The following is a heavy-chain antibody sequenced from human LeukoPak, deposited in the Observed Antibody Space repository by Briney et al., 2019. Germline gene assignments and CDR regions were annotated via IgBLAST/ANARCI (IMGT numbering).Heavy chain of an antibody. V-gene: IGHV1-69*01. CDR2: IIPIFGTA. CDR3: ASQNYDVWSVDY. D-gene: IGHD3-3*01. J-gene: IGHJ4*02. CDR1: GGTFSSYA. Sequence: SVKVSCKASGGTFSSYAISWVRQAPGQGLEWMGGIIPIFGTANYAQKFQGRVTITADESTSTAYMELSSLRSEDTAVYYCASQNYDVWSVDYWGQGTLVTVSS.